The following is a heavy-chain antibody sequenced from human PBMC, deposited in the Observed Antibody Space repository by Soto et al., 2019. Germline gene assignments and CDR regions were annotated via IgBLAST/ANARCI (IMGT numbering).Heavy chain of an antibody. Sequence: SETLSLTCAVYGGSFSGYYWSWIRQPPGKGLEWIGEINHSGSTNYNPSLKSRVTISVDTSKNQFSLKLSSVTAADTAVYYCARGPLLRFLEWTYAFDIWGQGTMVTVSS. CDR3: ARGPLLRFLEWTYAFDI. V-gene: IGHV4-34*01. CDR1: GGSFSGYY. CDR2: INHSGST. J-gene: IGHJ3*02. D-gene: IGHD3-3*01.